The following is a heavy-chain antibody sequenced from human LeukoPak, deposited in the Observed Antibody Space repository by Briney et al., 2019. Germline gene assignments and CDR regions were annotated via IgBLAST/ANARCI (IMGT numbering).Heavy chain of an antibody. J-gene: IGHJ4*02. CDR2: ISYDGSQK. CDR3: AKSEYSSGYYFDY. V-gene: IGHV3-30*18. CDR1: GFTFSNYG. Sequence: PGGSLRLSCAASGFTFSNYGMPWVRQAPGKGLEWAALISYDGSQKYYADSVKGRFTNSRDNSRNTLYLQMNSLRAEDTAVYYCAKSEYSSGYYFDYWGQGTLVTVSS. D-gene: IGHD6-19*01.